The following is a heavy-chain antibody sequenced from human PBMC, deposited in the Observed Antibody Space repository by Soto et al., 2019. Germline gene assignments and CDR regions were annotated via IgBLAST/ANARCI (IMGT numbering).Heavy chain of an antibody. CDR1: GFTLREHY. J-gene: IGHJ4*02. V-gene: IGHV3-72*01. CDR3: VRDTYFSDSSGYTRCVDY. Sequence: EVQLVESGGGLVQPGGSLRLSCAVSGFTLREHYIDWVRQAPGKGLEWVGRSRHRAQGYSIQYGAYVKGRFTTSRDDSKNLLYLQMNSLRTEDTAIYYCVRDTYFSDSSGYTRCVDYWGQGTLVTVSS. D-gene: IGHD3-22*01. CDR2: SRHRAQGYSI.